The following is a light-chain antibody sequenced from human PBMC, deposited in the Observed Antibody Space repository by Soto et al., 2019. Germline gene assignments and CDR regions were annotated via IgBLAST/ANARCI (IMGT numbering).Light chain of an antibody. CDR1: QSVSSY. Sequence: EIVLTQSPGTLSLSPGERATLSCRASQSVSSYLAWYQQKPGQAPRLLIYDASTRANGLSARFSGSGSGTDFTLTISSLEPDDFAMYYCQQRSHWPVTFGQGTKVAVK. CDR2: DAS. CDR3: QQRSHWPVT. V-gene: IGKV3-11*01. J-gene: IGKJ1*01.